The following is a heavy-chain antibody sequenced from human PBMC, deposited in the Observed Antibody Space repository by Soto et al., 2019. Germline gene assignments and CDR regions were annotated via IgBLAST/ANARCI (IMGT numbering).Heavy chain of an antibody. D-gene: IGHD3-10*01. CDR3: VRPLPSGRNYGLDV. V-gene: IGHV3-53*01. CDR1: GLTVSNAY. Sequence: SLRLSCAASGLTVSNAYMAWVRQAPGMGLEWVSVIYDNGTTYYADSVKGRFTISRDTSTNTLSLQMDSLRAEDTAVYYCVRPLPSGRNYGLDVWGQGTTVTVSS. CDR2: IYDNGTT. J-gene: IGHJ6*02.